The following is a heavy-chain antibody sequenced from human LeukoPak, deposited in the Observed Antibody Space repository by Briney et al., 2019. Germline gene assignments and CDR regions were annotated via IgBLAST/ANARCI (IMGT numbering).Heavy chain of an antibody. J-gene: IGHJ5*02. V-gene: IGHV4-34*01. CDR1: GGSFSGYY. CDR3: ARGHESIKTFGEVIKSRTRWFDP. Sequence: PSGTLSLTCAVYGGSFSGYYWSWIRQPPGKGLEWIGEINHSGSTNYNPSLKSRVTISVDTSKNQFSLKLSSVTAADTAVYYCARGHESIKTFGEVIKSRTRWFDPWGQGTLVTVSS. CDR2: INHSGST. D-gene: IGHD3-3*01.